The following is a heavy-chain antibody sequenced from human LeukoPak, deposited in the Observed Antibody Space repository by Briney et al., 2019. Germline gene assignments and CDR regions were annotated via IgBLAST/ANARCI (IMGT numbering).Heavy chain of an antibody. CDR1: GFTVISNL. V-gene: IGHV3-53*01. CDR3: AKGPDY. J-gene: IGHJ4*02. CDR2: TYSGGAT. Sequence: GGSLRLSCAASGFTVISNLMTWVRQSPGRGLEWLSSTYSGGATYYADSVKGRFTISRDNSKNTLYLQMNSLRAEDTAVYYCAKGPDYWGQGTLVTVSS.